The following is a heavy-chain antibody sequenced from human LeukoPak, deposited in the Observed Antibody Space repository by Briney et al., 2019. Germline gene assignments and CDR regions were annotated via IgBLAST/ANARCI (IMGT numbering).Heavy chain of an antibody. J-gene: IGHJ4*02. CDR2: FSAYIGIT. CDR3: AREGRLVVTIPQDY. D-gene: IGHD5-12*01. CDR1: RYTFTSYG. V-gene: IGHV1-18*01. Sequence: ASVKVSRKASRYTFTSYGISWVRQAPGHGLEGMGWFSAYIGITNYAQKLQGRVTMSTDTSTSTAYMELRSLRSDDKAVYYCAREGRLVVTIPQDYWGQGTLVTVSS.